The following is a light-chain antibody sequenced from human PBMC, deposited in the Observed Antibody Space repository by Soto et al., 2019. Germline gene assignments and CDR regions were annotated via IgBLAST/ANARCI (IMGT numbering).Light chain of an antibody. CDR2: DAS. CDR1: QSVSYY. Sequence: EIVLTQSPVTLSLSPGERATLSCRASQSVSYYLAWYQQRPGQAPRLLIYDASNRATGIPARFSGSGSGTDFTLTISSLEPEDFAVYYCQQRSNWPTFGQGTRLESK. V-gene: IGKV3-11*01. CDR3: QQRSNWPT. J-gene: IGKJ5*01.